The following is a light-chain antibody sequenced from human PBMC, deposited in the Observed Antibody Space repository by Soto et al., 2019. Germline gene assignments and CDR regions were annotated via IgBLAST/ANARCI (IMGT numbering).Light chain of an antibody. Sequence: DIPMTQSPSSLSASVGDRVTITCRASQSISNSLNWYQQKPGKAPDLLIYAASNLQSGVPSRFTGSGSRTDFTLTISSLQPEDFTTYYCQQSYSSPQMYSFGQGTKLEIK. CDR2: AAS. CDR1: QSISNS. CDR3: QQSYSSPQMYS. V-gene: IGKV1-39*01. J-gene: IGKJ2*01.